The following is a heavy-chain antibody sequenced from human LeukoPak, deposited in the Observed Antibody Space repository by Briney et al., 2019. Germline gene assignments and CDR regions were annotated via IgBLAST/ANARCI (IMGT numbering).Heavy chain of an antibody. CDR2: IIPIFGTA. CDR3: AREGSSGWYDLGAFDI. CDR1: GGTFSSYA. J-gene: IGHJ3*02. Sequence: GASAKVSCKASGGTFSSYAISWVRQAPGQGLEWMGRIIPIFGTANYAQKFQGRVTITTDGSTSTAYMELSSLRSEDTAVYYCAREGSSGWYDLGAFDIWGQGTMVTVSS. V-gene: IGHV1-69*05. D-gene: IGHD6-19*01.